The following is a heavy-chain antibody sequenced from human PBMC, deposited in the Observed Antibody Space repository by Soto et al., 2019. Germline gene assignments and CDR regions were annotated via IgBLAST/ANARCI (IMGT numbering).Heavy chain of an antibody. Sequence: QVQLVQSGAEVKKPGSSVKVSCKASGGTFSTYAISWVRQAPGQGLEWMGGIIPIFGTANYAQKFQGRVTITADESTSTAYMELSSLRSEDTAVYYWARVAGYCRGGSCYSSADYYYGMDVWGQGTTVTVSS. CDR1: GGTFSTYA. V-gene: IGHV1-69*01. J-gene: IGHJ6*02. CDR3: ARVAGYCRGGSCYSSADYYYGMDV. D-gene: IGHD2-15*01. CDR2: IIPIFGTA.